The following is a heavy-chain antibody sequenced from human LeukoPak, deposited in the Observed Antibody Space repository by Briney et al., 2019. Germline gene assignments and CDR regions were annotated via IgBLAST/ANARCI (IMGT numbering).Heavy chain of an antibody. V-gene: IGHV3-7*01. Sequence: GGSLRLSCAASGFTFSSYWMSWVRQAPGKGPEWVANIKQDGSEKYYVDSVKGRFTISRDNAKNSPYLQMNSLRAEDTAVYYCARDSLVLGDAFDIWGQGTMVTVSS. CDR2: IKQDGSEK. D-gene: IGHD3-3*02. J-gene: IGHJ3*02. CDR1: GFTFSSYW. CDR3: ARDSLVLGDAFDI.